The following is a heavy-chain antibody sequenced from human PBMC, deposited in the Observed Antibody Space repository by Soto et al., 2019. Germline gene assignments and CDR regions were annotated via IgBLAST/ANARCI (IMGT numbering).Heavy chain of an antibody. Sequence: SETLSLTCTVSGGSISSYYWSWIRQPPGKGLEWIGYIYYSGSTNYNPSLKSRVTISVDTSKNQFSLKLSSVTAADTAVYYCASNEISYYGSGSYYSYWGQGTLVTVSS. J-gene: IGHJ4*02. CDR2: IYYSGST. D-gene: IGHD3-10*01. CDR3: ASNEISYYGSGSYYSY. V-gene: IGHV4-59*08. CDR1: GGSISSYY.